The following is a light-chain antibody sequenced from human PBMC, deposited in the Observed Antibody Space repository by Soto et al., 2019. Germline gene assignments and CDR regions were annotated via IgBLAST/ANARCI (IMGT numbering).Light chain of an antibody. V-gene: IGLV1-40*01. CDR3: QSYDSSLSGHYV. CDR1: SSNNGAGYD. J-gene: IGLJ1*01. Sequence: QSVLKKPPSVKGAPGERVTISCTGSSSNNGAGYDVHWYQQLPGTAPKLLIYGNSNRPSGVPDRFSGSKSGTSASLAITGLQAEDEADYYCQSYDSSLSGHYVFGTGTKVTVL. CDR2: GNS.